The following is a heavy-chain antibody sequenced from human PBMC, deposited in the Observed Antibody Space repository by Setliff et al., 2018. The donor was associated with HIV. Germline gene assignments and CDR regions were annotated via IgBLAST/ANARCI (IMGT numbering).Heavy chain of an antibody. Sequence: PSETLSLTCGVYGGSFSGDYWSWIRQPPGKGLEWIGEIHHSGSTKYNPSLQSRVTILVDTSNKQLSLNLGSVTAADTAVYFCARHGGHSFGSWGQGTLVTVSS. D-gene: IGHD2-15*01. CDR2: IHHSGST. CDR3: ARHGGHSFGS. J-gene: IGHJ4*02. V-gene: IGHV4-34*01. CDR1: GGSFSGDY.